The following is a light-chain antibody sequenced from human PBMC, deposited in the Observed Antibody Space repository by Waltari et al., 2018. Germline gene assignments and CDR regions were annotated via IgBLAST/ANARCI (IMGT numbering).Light chain of an antibody. J-gene: IGKJ2*01. CDR2: AAS. CDR1: QPISSY. CDR3: QQSYTIPYT. Sequence: DIQMTQSPSSLSASVGDRAITTCRASQPISSYLNWYQQKPGKAPKLLIYAASSFQIGVPSRFSGSGSGTDFTLTISSLQPEDFATYYCQQSYTIPYTFGQGTKLEIK. V-gene: IGKV1-39*01.